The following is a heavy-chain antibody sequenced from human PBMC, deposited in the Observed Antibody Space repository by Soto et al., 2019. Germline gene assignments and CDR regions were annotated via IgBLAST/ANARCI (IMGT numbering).Heavy chain of an antibody. V-gene: IGHV6-1*01. J-gene: IGHJ6*02. Sequence: SQPLSLTCAISGASFSSNSAACNCIRQSPSRGLEWLGRTYYRSKWYNDYAVSVKSRITINPDTSKNQFSLQLNSVTPEDTAVYYCAREELYAYSSSNKRNYYYYYGMDVWGQGTTVTVSS. D-gene: IGHD6-6*01. CDR1: GASFSSNSAA. CDR3: AREELYAYSSSNKRNYYYYYGMDV. CDR2: TYYRSKWYN.